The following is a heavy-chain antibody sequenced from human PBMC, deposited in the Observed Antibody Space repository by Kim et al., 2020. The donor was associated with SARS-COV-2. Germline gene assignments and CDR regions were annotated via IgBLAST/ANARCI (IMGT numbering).Heavy chain of an antibody. CDR3: VREEYWAFDI. V-gene: IGHV3-48*01. Sequence: GGSLRLSCATSGFTLSLYSMNWVRQSPGKGLEWVSHISGTGTINTHADSVRGRFTISSKTAKNSLFLQMNGLRAEDTAEYYWVREEYWAFDIGGHGTMV. J-gene: IGHJ3*02. CDR2: ISGTGTIN. D-gene: IGHD6-6*01. CDR1: GFTLSLYS.